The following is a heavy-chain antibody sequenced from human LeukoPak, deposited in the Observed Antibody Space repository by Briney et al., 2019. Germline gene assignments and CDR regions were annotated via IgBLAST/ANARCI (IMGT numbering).Heavy chain of an antibody. CDR3: ARVGGGSQYYYYGMDV. J-gene: IGHJ6*02. Sequence: SETLSLTCSVPSDSINYYYWNWIRQPPGKELEWIAYTHYTGNTKSNPSLKSRVTMSVDTSKNQFSLKLSSVTAADTAVYYCARVGGGSQYYYYGMDVWGQGTTVTVSS. CDR1: SDSINYYY. CDR2: THYTGNT. D-gene: IGHD1-26*01. V-gene: IGHV4-59*12.